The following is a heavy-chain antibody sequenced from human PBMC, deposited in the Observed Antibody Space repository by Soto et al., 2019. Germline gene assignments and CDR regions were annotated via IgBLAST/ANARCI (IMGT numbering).Heavy chain of an antibody. J-gene: IGHJ6*02. CDR2: IIPIFGTA. Sequence: SVKIPCKSRGGTFSSYALSCVRQSPGQGLEWMGGIIPIFGTANYAQKFQGRVAMTGDTSISTAYMELTRLRSDDTAVYYCARRPMWQQVVPDYGMSVWGQGTTVTVSS. CDR1: GGTFSSYA. D-gene: IGHD6-13*01. CDR3: ARRPMWQQVVPDYGMSV. V-gene: IGHV1-69*06.